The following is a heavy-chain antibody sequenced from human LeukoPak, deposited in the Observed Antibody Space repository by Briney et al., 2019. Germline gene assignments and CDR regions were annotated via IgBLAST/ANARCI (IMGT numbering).Heavy chain of an antibody. Sequence: GASVKVSCKASGYTLTSQYIHSVRHAPGQGLEWMGWINPNNGDTKYVQRFLGRVTMTRDTSTNTAYLDLRSLRSEDTAVYFCASYPRNIPTPPFDYWGQGTLVTVSS. J-gene: IGHJ4*02. CDR1: GYTLTSQY. V-gene: IGHV1-2*02. CDR3: ASYPRNIPTPPFDY. D-gene: IGHD2-21*01. CDR2: INPNNGDT.